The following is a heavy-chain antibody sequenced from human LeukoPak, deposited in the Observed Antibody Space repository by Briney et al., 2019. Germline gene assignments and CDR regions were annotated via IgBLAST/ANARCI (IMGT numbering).Heavy chain of an antibody. Sequence: GGSLRLSCAASGFTFSSYAMSWVRQAPGKGLEWVSAISGSGGSTYYADSVKGRFTISRDNSMNTLYLQMNSLRAEDTAVYYCARDSRYTGAEYFQHWGQGTLVTVSS. V-gene: IGHV3-23*01. D-gene: IGHD1-1*01. CDR1: GFTFSSYA. J-gene: IGHJ1*01. CDR3: ARDSRYTGAEYFQH. CDR2: ISGSGGST.